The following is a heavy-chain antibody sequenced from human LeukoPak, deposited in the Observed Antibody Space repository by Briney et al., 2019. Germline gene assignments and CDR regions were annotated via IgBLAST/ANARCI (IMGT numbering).Heavy chain of an antibody. CDR3: ARHYSSSWYENYYYYMDV. D-gene: IGHD6-13*01. V-gene: IGHV3-74*01. Sequence: PGGSLRLSCAASGFTFSSYWMHWVRQAPGKGLVWVSRINSDGSSTSYADSVKGRFTNSRDNAKNTLYLQMNSLRAEDTAVYYCARHYSSSWYENYYYYMDVWGKGTTVTVSS. CDR1: GFTFSSYW. J-gene: IGHJ6*03. CDR2: INSDGSST.